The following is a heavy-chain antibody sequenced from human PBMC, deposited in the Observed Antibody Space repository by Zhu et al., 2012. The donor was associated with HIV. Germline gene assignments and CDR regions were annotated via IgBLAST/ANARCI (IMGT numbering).Heavy chain of an antibody. CDR3: ARFATLRGSNWFDP. J-gene: IGHJ5*02. CDR1: GGSISSGDYY. Sequence: QVQLQESGPGLVKPSQTLSLTCTVSGGSISSGDYYWSWIRQPPGKGLEWIGYIYYSGSTYYNPSLKSRVTISVDTSKNQFSLKLSSVTAADTAVYYCARFATLRGSNWFDPWAREPWSPSPQ. CDR2: IYYSGST. V-gene: IGHV4-30-4*08. D-gene: IGHD3-10*01.